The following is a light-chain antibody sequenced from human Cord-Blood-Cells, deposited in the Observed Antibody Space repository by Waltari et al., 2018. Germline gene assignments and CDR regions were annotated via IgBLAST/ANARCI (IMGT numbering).Light chain of an antibody. Sequence: DIQITQSPSTLSASVGDRVNITCRASQSISSWLAWYQQKPGKAPKLLIYDASSLESGVPSRFSGSGSGTEFTLTISSLQPEDFATYYCQQYNSYPWTFGQGTKVEIK. CDR1: QSISSW. CDR3: QQYNSYPWT. J-gene: IGKJ1*01. CDR2: DAS. V-gene: IGKV1-5*01.